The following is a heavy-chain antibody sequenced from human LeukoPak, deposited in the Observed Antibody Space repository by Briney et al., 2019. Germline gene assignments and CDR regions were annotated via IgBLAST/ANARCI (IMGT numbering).Heavy chain of an antibody. V-gene: IGHV4-39*01. CDR1: GGSISRSSYY. CDR3: ARQRGDSSSWSPWFDP. D-gene: IGHD6-13*01. Sequence: SETLSLTCTVSGGSISRSSYYWGWIRQPPGKGLEWIGSIYYSGSTYYNPSLKSRVTISVDTSKSQFSLKLSSVTAADTAVYYCARQRGDSSSWSPWFDPWGQGTLVTVSS. J-gene: IGHJ5*02. CDR2: IYYSGST.